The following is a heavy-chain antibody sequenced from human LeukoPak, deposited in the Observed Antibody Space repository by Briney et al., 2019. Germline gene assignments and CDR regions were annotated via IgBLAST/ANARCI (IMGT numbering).Heavy chain of an antibody. CDR3: AIEDSGKFDY. CDR1: GDSISTYY. J-gene: IGHJ4*02. D-gene: IGHD4-23*01. CDR2: IYYSGST. V-gene: IGHV4-59*01. Sequence: SETLSLTCTVSGDSISTYYWNWIRQSPGKGLEWIGYIYYSGSTNYNPSLKSRVTISLDTSKNQFSLKLNSVTAADTAVYYCAIEDSGKFDYWGQGTLVTVSS.